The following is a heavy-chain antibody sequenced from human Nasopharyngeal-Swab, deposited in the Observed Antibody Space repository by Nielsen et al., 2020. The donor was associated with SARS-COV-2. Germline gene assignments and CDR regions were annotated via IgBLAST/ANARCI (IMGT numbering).Heavy chain of an antibody. D-gene: IGHD5-18*01. J-gene: IGHJ4*02. V-gene: IGHV4-4*02. Sequence: SETLSLTCAVSGGSISSTNWWSWVRQPPGKGLEWIGEIYHSGSTNYNPSLKTRVTISVDKSKNHFSLELSSVTAADTAVYYCVRVDTAMVRDWGQGTLVTVSS. CDR3: VRVDTAMVRD. CDR2: IYHSGST. CDR1: GGSISSTNW.